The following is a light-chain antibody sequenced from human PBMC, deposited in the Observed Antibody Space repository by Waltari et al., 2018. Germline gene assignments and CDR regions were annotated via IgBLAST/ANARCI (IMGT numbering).Light chain of an antibody. CDR2: DVV. CDR1: SSDIGGHNY. J-gene: IGLJ2*01. Sequence: QSALTQPASVSGSPGQTITISCTGTSSDIGGHNYVSWYQQHPGKAPKLMIYDVVKRPSGVFNRFSGSKSGNTASLTISGLQAEDDAIYYCSSYASSKFGGGTKLTVL. V-gene: IGLV2-14*01. CDR3: SSYASSK.